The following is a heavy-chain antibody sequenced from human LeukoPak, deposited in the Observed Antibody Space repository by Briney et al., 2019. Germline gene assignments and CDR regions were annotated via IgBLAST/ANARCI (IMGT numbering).Heavy chain of an antibody. CDR2: ISYDGSNK. CDR1: GFTFSSYA. Sequence: PGGSLRLSCAASGFTFSSYAMHWVRQAPGKGLEWVAVISYDGSNKYYADSVKGRFTISRDNSKNTLYLQMNSLRAEDTAVYYCARDGHYYGSGRVFDYWGQGTLVTVSS. D-gene: IGHD3-10*01. J-gene: IGHJ4*02. CDR3: ARDGHYYGSGRVFDY. V-gene: IGHV3-30*04.